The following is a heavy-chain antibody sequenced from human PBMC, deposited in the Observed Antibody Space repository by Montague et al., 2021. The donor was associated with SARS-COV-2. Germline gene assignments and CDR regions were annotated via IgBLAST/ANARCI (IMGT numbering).Heavy chain of an antibody. CDR1: GGSTNNFY. CDR2: IYYSGGT. Sequence: SETLSFTCTVSGGSTNNFYWSWIRQPPGKGLEWIGYIYYSGGTDCNPSLKSRVTISIDTSKNQFSLNLTSVTAADTGVYYCARTSLASASCRFDPWGQGTLVTVSS. V-gene: IGHV4-59*01. CDR3: ARTSLASASCRFDP. D-gene: IGHD3-16*02. J-gene: IGHJ5*02.